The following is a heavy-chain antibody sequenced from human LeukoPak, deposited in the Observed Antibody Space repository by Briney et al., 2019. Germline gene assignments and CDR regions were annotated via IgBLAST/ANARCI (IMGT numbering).Heavy chain of an antibody. CDR2: ISSSSNYI. CDR1: GFSFNSYT. V-gene: IGHV3-21*06. D-gene: IGHD5-18*01. Sequence: PGGSLRLSCAASGFSFNSYTMNWVRQAPGKGLEWVSSISSSSNYIYYADSVKGRFTISRDSAKNSLYLQMNSLRAEDTAVYYCARGLGYNYGTGQPDYWGQGTLVTVSS. J-gene: IGHJ4*02. CDR3: ARGLGYNYGTGQPDY.